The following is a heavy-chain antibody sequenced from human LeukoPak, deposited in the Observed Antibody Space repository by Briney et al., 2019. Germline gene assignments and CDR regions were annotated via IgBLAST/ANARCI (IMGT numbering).Heavy chain of an antibody. CDR3: ARQRCGGDCYSGAFDI. CDR2: ISSSRSYI. D-gene: IGHD2-21*02. V-gene: IGHV3-21*01. CDR1: GFTFSSYS. Sequence: GGSLRLSCAASGFTFSSYSMNWVRQAPGKGLEWVSFISSSRSYIYYADPVKGRFTISRDNAKNSLYLQMNSLRAEDTALYYCARQRCGGDCYSGAFDIWGQGTMVTVSS. J-gene: IGHJ3*02.